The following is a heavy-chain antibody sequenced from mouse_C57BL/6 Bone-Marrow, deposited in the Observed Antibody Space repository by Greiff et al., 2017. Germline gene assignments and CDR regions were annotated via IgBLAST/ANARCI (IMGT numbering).Heavy chain of an antibody. CDR1: GYTFTNYW. CDR3: ARSMNTTYYAMDY. CDR2: IYPGGGYT. D-gene: IGHD2-4*01. V-gene: IGHV1-63*02. J-gene: IGHJ4*01. Sequence: QVQLQQSGAELVRPGTSVKISCKASGYTFTNYWLGWVKQRPGQGLEWIGDIYPGGGYTNYNEKFKGKATLTADTSSSTAYMQLSSLTSEDSAVYFCARSMNTTYYAMDYWGQGTSVTVSS.